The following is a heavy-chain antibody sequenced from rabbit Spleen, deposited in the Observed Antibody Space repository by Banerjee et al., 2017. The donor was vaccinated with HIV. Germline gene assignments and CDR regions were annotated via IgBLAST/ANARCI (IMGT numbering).Heavy chain of an antibody. Sequence: QEQLEESGGGLVKPGASLTLTCKASGFSFSSGYYMSWVRQAPGKGLEWIGCIYAGSGGFTYYASWAKGRFTCSKTSSTTVTLQMTSLTAADTATYFCARDTGSSFSSYGMDLWGQGTWSPS. D-gene: IGHD8-1*01. V-gene: IGHV1S45*01. CDR3: ARDTGSSFSSYGMDL. CDR1: GFSFSSGYY. CDR2: IYAGSGGFT. J-gene: IGHJ6*01.